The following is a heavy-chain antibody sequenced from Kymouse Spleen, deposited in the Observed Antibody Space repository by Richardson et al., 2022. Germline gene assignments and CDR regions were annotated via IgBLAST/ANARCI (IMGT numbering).Heavy chain of an antibody. CDR1: GGSFSGYY. CDR2: INHSGST. CDR3: ARGRAAAGSAEYFQH. J-gene: IGHJ1*01. D-gene: IGHD6-13*01. Sequence: QVQLQQWGAGLLKPSETLSLTCAVYGGSFSGYYWSWIRQPPGKGLEWIGEINHSGSTNYNPSLKSRVTISVDTSKNQFSLKLSSVTAADTAVYYCARGRAAAGSAEYFQHWGQGTLVTVSS. V-gene: IGHV4-34*01.